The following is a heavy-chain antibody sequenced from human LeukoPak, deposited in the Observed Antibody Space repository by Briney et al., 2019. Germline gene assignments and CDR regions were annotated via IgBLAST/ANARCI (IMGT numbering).Heavy chain of an antibody. CDR3: ARQANGGWYPDH. CDR1: GYTFTGYY. Sequence: ASVKVSCKTSGYTFTGYYMHWVRQAPGQGLEWMGWINPNSGGTSYAQKFQGRVTMTRDTSITTAYMELISLTSDDTAVYYCARQANGGWYPDHWGQGTLVTVSS. CDR2: INPNSGGT. J-gene: IGHJ4*02. V-gene: IGHV1-2*02. D-gene: IGHD6-19*01.